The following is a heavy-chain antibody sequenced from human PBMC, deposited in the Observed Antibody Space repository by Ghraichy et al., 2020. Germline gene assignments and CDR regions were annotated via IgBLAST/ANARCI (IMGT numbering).Heavy chain of an antibody. CDR2: INHSGST. CDR3: ARDFVGVYSSGWFTSDDAFDI. CDR1: GGSFSGYY. J-gene: IGHJ3*02. V-gene: IGHV4-34*01. D-gene: IGHD6-19*01. Sequence: SETLSLTCAVYGGSFSGYYWSWIRQPPGKGLEWIGEINHSGSTNYNPSLKSRVTISVDTSKNQFSLKLSSVTAADTAVYYCARDFVGVYSSGWFTSDDAFDIWGQGTMVTVSS.